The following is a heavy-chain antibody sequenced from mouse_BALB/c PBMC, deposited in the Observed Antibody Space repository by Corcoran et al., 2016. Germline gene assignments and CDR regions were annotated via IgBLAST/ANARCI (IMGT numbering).Heavy chain of an antibody. CDR3: ARKVRQYFDV. CDR2: INPNNGGT. V-gene: IGHV1-18*01. CDR1: GYTFTDYN. J-gene: IGHJ1*01. Sequence: EVLLQQSGPELVKPGASVKIPCKASGYTFTDYNMDWVKQSHGKSLEWIGDINPNNGGTIYNQKFKGKATLTVDKSSSTAYMELRSLTSEDTAVYYCARKVRQYFDVWGAGTTVTVSS. D-gene: IGHD2-14*01.